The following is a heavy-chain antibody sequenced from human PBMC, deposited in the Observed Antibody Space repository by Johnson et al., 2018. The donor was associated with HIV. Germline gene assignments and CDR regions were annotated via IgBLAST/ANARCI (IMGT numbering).Heavy chain of an antibody. D-gene: IGHD7-27*01. CDR3: AKVLSPRPWGDDAFDI. Sequence: VQLVESGGGVVQPGRSLRLSCAASGFTFDDYAMHWVRQAPGKGLEWVSGISWNSGSIGYADSLKGRFTISRDNSKNTLFLQMNSLRPEDTAVYYCAKVLSPRPWGDDAFDIWGQGTMVTVSS. CDR2: ISWNSGSI. CDR1: GFTFDDYA. V-gene: IGHV3-9*01. J-gene: IGHJ3*02.